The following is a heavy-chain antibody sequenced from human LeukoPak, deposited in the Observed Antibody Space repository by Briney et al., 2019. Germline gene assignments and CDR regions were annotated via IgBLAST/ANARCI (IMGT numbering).Heavy chain of an antibody. J-gene: IGHJ4*02. Sequence: GGSLGLSCVASGFTFSDFDMNWLRQAPGKGLEWVSYLSGRSDSIYYAESVKGRFTISRDNARNSLYLQMNSLRDEDTAVYYCARVWQDYSGVDYWGQGTLVTVSS. D-gene: IGHD2-21*01. CDR3: ARVWQDYSGVDY. CDR2: LSGRSDSI. CDR1: GFTFSDFD. V-gene: IGHV3-48*02.